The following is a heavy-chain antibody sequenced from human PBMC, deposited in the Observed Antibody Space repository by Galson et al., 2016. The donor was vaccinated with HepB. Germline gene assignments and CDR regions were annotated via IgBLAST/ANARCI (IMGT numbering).Heavy chain of an antibody. CDR2: TYYRSKWYN. CDR3: VEQRKGAPYGVDV. D-gene: IGHD1/OR15-1a*01. Sequence: CAISGDSVSSNSAAWNWIRQSPSRGLEWLGRTYYRSKWYNDYAVPVKSRIIVNPDTSKNQFSLQLNSVTPEDTAVYYCVEQRKGAPYGVDVWGQGTTATVSS. V-gene: IGHV6-1*01. CDR1: GDSVSSNSAA. J-gene: IGHJ6*02.